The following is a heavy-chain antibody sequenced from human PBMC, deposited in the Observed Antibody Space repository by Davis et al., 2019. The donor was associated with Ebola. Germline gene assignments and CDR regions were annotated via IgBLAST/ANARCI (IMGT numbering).Heavy chain of an antibody. CDR1: GFTFSSYS. J-gene: IGHJ4*02. CDR2: ISSSSSYI. Sequence: PGGSLRLSCAASGFTFSSYSMNWVRQAPGKGLEWVSSISSSSSYIYYADSVKGRFTISRDNAKNSLYLQMNSLRAEDTAVYYCARGVGFCSSTSCYDDYWGQGTLVTVSS. CDR3: ARGVGFCSSTSCYDDY. V-gene: IGHV3-21*01. D-gene: IGHD2-2*01.